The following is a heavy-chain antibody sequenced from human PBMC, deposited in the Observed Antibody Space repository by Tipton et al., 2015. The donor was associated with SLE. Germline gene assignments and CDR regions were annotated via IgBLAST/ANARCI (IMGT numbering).Heavy chain of an antibody. CDR3: ARSLTRPGYFQH. Sequence: TLSLTCTVSNGSISSYYWSWIRQPPGKGLVWIGEISHSGNTKYNPSLKSRLTISVDTSKNQFSLKLSSVTAADTAVYYCARSLTRPGYFQHWGQGTLVTVSS. D-gene: IGHD3-10*01. J-gene: IGHJ1*01. CDR2: ISHSGNT. V-gene: IGHV4-34*01. CDR1: NGSISSYY.